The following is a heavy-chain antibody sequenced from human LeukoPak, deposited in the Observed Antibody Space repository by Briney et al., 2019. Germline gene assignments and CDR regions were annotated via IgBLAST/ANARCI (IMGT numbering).Heavy chain of an antibody. V-gene: IGHV3-48*01. J-gene: IGHJ4*02. CDR3: AKMVREFYTISYYFDY. D-gene: IGHD2-8*01. Sequence: PGGSLRLSCAASGFTFSTYTMNWVRQAPGKGLEWISSISSSGSTIYYADSVKGRFTISRDNSKNTLYLQMNSLRAEDTAVYYCAKMVREFYTISYYFDYWGQGTLVTVSS. CDR2: ISSSGSTI. CDR1: GFTFSTYT.